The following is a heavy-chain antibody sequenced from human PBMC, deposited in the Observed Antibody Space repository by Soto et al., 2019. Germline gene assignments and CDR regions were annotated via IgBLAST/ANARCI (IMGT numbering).Heavy chain of an antibody. D-gene: IGHD3-3*01. Sequence: WSWIRQPPGKGLEWIGEINHSGSTNYNPSLKSRVTISVDTSKNQFSLKLSSVTAADTAVYYCARRPSVHYDFWSGYDTLDYWGQGTLVTVSS. J-gene: IGHJ4*02. CDR3: ARRPSVHYDFWSGYDTLDY. CDR2: INHSGST. V-gene: IGHV4-34*01.